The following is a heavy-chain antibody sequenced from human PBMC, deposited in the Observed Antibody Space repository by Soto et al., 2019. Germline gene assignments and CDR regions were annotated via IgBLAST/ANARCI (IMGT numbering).Heavy chain of an antibody. V-gene: IGHV3-23*01. J-gene: IGHJ4*02. Sequence: EVQLLESGGGLIQPGWSLILSCAGSGFTFSTFDMTWVRQPPGKGLEWVSLIRGSSGSTYYAGSVKGRFTISKDNSKNTLYLQMNSLIAEDTAVYFCVKGAWLDYWGEGNMVTVSS. CDR3: VKGAWLDY. CDR1: GFTFSTFD. CDR2: IRGSSGST.